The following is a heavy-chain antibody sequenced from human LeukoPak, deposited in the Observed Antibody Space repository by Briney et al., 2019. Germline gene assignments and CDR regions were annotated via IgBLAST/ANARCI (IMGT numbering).Heavy chain of an antibody. V-gene: IGHV3-30-3*01. J-gene: IGHJ4*02. D-gene: IGHD3-22*01. CDR1: GFTFRSYA. Sequence: GGSLRLSCAASGFTFRSYAMHWVRQAPGKGLEWVAVISYDGSNKYYADSVKGRFTISRDNSKNTLYLQMNSLRAEDTAVYFCAKDFDSRGSYDGAHSWGQGALVTVSS. CDR3: AKDFDSRGSYDGAHS. CDR2: ISYDGSNK.